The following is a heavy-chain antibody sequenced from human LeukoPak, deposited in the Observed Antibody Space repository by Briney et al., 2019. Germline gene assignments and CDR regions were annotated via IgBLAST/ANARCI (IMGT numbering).Heavy chain of an antibody. Sequence: ASVKVSCKASGYTFTSYYMHWVRQAPGQGLEWMGIINPSGGSTSYAQKFQGRVTMTRDTSTSTVYMELSSLGSEDTAVYYCARGYYDSSGYYARNLAWFDPWGQGTLVTVSS. J-gene: IGHJ5*02. CDR3: ARGYYDSSGYYARNLAWFDP. CDR1: GYTFTSYY. CDR2: INPSGGST. V-gene: IGHV1-46*01. D-gene: IGHD3-22*01.